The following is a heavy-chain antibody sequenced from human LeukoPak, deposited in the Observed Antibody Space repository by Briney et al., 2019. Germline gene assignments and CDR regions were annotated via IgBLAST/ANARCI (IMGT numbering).Heavy chain of an antibody. CDR3: ARGGEDIVLMVYAPDYYYGMDV. CDR1: GFTFSSYS. CDR2: ISSSSSYI. V-gene: IGHV3-21*01. Sequence: GGSLRLSCAASGFTFSSYSMNWVRQAPGKGLEWVSSISSSSSYIYYADSVKGRFTISRDNAKNSLYLQMNSLRAEDTAVYYCARGGEDIVLMVYAPDYYYGMDVWGHGTTVTVSS. J-gene: IGHJ6*02. D-gene: IGHD2-8*01.